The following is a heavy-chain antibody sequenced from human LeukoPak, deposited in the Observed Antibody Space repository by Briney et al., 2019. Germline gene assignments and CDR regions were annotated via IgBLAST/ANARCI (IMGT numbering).Heavy chain of an antibody. CDR1: GYTFTSYY. V-gene: IGHV1-46*01. CDR3: ARDERYDSSGYPFDY. J-gene: IGHJ4*02. D-gene: IGHD3-22*01. Sequence: ASVKVSCKASGYTFTSYYMHWVRQAPGQGLEWMGIINPSGGSTSYAQKFQGRVTMTRDMSTSTAYMELSRLSSDDTAVYYCARDERYDSSGYPFDYWGQGTLVTVSS. CDR2: INPSGGST.